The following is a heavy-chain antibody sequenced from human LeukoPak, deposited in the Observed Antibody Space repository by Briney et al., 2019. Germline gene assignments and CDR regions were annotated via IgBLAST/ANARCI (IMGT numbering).Heavy chain of an antibody. CDR3: AKGPRGGVVVTAMYFEY. CDR2: ISGSGGST. V-gene: IGHV3-23*01. CDR1: GFTFSSYA. J-gene: IGHJ4*02. Sequence: GGSLRLSCAASGFTFSSYAMSWVRQAPGKGLEWVSSISGSGGSTYYADSVKGRFTISRDNSKNTLYLQMNSLRPEDTDVYYCAKGPRGGVVVTAMYFEYWGKGTLVTVSS. D-gene: IGHD2-21*02.